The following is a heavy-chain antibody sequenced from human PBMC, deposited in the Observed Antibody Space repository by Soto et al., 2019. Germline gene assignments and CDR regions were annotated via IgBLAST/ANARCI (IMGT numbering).Heavy chain of an antibody. V-gene: IGHV5-51*01. D-gene: IGHD3-3*01. CDR3: GRRGSGYGFWSDDLGLYNWFDP. CDR2: IYPGDSDT. CDR1: GYSFTSYW. Sequence: PGESLKISCKGSGYSFTSYWIGWVRQMPGKGLEWMGIIYPGDSDTRYSPSFQGQVTISADKSISTAYLQWSSLKASDTAMFYCGRRGSGYGFWSDDLGLYNWFDPWGQGTLVTVSS. J-gene: IGHJ5*02.